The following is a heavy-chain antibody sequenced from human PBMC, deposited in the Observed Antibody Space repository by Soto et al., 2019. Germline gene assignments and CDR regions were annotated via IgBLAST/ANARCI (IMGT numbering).Heavy chain of an antibody. CDR3: AGGSTSVWELPFY. CDR2: IDRNGGT. V-gene: IGHV4-34*01. Sequence: QVQLQQWGAGLLKPSETLSLTCAVYGGAFSNYYWSWIRQPPGQGLEWIGEIDRNGGTSYDPSLKSRVTISMETSKKQFSLKLTSVTAAGTAIYYCAGGSTSVWELPFYWGQGDLVTVSS. J-gene: IGHJ4*02. D-gene: IGHD1-26*01. CDR1: GGAFSNYY.